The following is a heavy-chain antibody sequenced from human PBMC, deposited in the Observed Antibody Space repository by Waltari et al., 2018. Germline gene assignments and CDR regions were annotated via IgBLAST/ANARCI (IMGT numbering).Heavy chain of an antibody. CDR1: GFTFRSYG. V-gene: IGHV3-23*01. CDR3: AKLAIAARPGPDY. CDR2: ISGSGGST. J-gene: IGHJ4*02. D-gene: IGHD6-6*01. Sequence: EVQLLESGGGLVQPGGSLRLSCAASGFTFRSYGMRGVRQAPGKGLEWVSAISGSGGSTYYADSVKGRFTISRDNSKNTLYLQMNSLRAEDTAVYYCAKLAIAARPGPDYWGQGTLVTVSS.